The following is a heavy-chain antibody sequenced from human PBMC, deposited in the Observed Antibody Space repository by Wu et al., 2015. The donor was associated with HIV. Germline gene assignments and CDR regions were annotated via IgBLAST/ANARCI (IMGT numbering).Heavy chain of an antibody. CDR3: ASRVGYCSSTSCYTRLYYMER. V-gene: IGHV1-69*12. J-gene: IGHJ6*03. D-gene: IGHD2-2*02. CDR1: GGTFSSYA. Sequence: QVQLVQSGAEVKKPGSSVKVSCKASGGTFSSYAISWVRQAPGQGLEWMGGIIPIFGTANYAQKFQGRVTITADESTSTAYMELSSLRSEDTAVYYCASRVGYCSSTSCYTRLYYMERLGQRDHGHRLL. CDR2: IIPIFGTA.